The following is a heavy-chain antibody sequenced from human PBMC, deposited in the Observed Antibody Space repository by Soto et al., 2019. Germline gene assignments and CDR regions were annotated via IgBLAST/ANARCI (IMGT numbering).Heavy chain of an antibody. CDR3: AKDLKDIVATIFGYGPRLYGMDV. Sequence: PGGSLRLSCAASGFTFSSYGMHWVRQAPGKXLEWVAVISYDGSNKYYADSVKGRFTISRDNSKNTLYLQMNSLRAEDTAVYYCAKDLKDIVATIFGYGPRLYGMDVWGQGTTVTVS. V-gene: IGHV3-30*18. D-gene: IGHD5-12*01. J-gene: IGHJ6*02. CDR1: GFTFSSYG. CDR2: ISYDGSNK.